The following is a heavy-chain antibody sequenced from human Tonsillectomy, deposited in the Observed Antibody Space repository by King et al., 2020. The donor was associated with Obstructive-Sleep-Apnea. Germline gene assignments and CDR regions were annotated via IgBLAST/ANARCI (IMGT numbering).Heavy chain of an antibody. D-gene: IGHD6-13*01. V-gene: IGHV2-5*02. CDR3: AHSPAFSSSWYYFDY. J-gene: IGHJ4*02. Sequence: TLKESGPTLVKPTQTLTLTCTFSGISLSTSGVGVGWVRQPPGKALEWLVLIYWVDDKRNSPSMKSRLTTTKDTSKNQVVLTMTNMDPVDTATYYSAHSPAFSSSWYYFDYWGQGTLVTVSS. CDR2: IYWVDDK. CDR1: GISLSTSGVG.